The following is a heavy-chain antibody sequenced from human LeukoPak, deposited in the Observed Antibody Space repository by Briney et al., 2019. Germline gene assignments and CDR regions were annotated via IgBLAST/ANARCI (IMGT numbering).Heavy chain of an antibody. CDR3: ARGQPHDYGDYGANFDY. Sequence: GGSLRLSCAASGFTFSSYSMNWVRQAPGKGLEWVSSISSSSSYIYYADSVKGRFIISRDNAKNSLYLQMNSLRAEDTAVYYCARGQPHDYGDYGANFDYWGQGTLVTVSS. V-gene: IGHV3-21*01. D-gene: IGHD4-17*01. CDR1: GFTFSSYS. CDR2: ISSSSSYI. J-gene: IGHJ4*02.